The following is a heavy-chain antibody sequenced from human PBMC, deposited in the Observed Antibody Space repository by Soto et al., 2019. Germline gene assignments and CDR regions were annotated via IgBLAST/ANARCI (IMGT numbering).Heavy chain of an antibody. CDR3: ARSIHKSLRPFYGMDV. Sequence: GSLRLSCAASGFTFSSYWMNWVRQAPGKGLEWVSSISSSSSYIYYADSVKGRFTISRDNAKNSLYLQMNSLRAEDTAVYYCARSIHKSLRPFYGMDVWGQGTTVTVSS. J-gene: IGHJ6*02. D-gene: IGHD5-18*01. CDR1: GFTFSSYW. V-gene: IGHV3-21*01. CDR2: ISSSSSYI.